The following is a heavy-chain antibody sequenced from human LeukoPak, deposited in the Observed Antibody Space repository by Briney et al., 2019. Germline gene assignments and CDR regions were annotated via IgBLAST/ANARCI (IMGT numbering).Heavy chain of an antibody. Sequence: GGSLRLSCAASGFTFSNAWMSWVRQAPGKGLEWVGRIKSKTDGGTTDYAAPVKGRFTISRDDSKNTLYLQMNSLKTEDTAVYYCTTEFPSITMVRGVPHYYYYMDVWGKGTTVTISS. CDR2: IKSKTDGGTT. V-gene: IGHV3-15*01. CDR3: TTEFPSITMVRGVPHYYYYMDV. D-gene: IGHD3-10*01. J-gene: IGHJ6*03. CDR1: GFTFSNAW.